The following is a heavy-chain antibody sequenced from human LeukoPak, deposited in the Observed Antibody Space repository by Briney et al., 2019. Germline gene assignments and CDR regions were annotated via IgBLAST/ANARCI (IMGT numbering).Heavy chain of an antibody. CDR1: GGSISSASYY. CDR3: ARGPSNCSRGSCYGFLDY. D-gene: IGHD2-15*01. CDR2: IYYSGST. Sequence: SETLSLTCTVSGGSISSASYYWGWIRQPPGKGLEWIGSIYYSGSTYYNPSRKSRVTISVDTSKNQFSLKLSSVTAADTAVYYCARGPSNCSRGSCYGFLDYWGQGTLVTVSS. J-gene: IGHJ4*02. V-gene: IGHV4-39*07.